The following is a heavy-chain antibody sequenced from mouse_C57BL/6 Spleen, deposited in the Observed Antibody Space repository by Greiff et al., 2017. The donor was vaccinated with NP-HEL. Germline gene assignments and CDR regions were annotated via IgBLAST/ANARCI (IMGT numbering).Heavy chain of an antibody. CDR1: GYAFSSSW. D-gene: IGHD1-1*01. J-gene: IGHJ3*01. V-gene: IGHV1-82*01. Sequence: VQLQQSGPELVKPGASVKISCKASGYAFSSSWMNWVKQRPGKGLEWIGRIYPGDGDTYYNGKFKGKATLTADKSSSTAYMQHSSLTSEDSAVYFCARGDYGSSTRFAYWGQGTLVTVAA. CDR2: IYPGDGDT. CDR3: ARGDYGSSTRFAY.